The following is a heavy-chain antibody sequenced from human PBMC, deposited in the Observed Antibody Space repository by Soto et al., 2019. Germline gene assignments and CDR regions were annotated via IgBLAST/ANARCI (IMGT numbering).Heavy chain of an antibody. D-gene: IGHD2-2*01. J-gene: IGHJ3*02. Sequence: GGSLRLSCAASGFTFTSYIMSWVRQAPGKGLEWVSYISSGSSTIYYADSVEGRFTISRDNAKNSLYLQTNSLRAEDTAVYYCARIGGRCSGTSCPAGDASDIWGRGTMVTV. CDR2: ISSGSSTI. CDR1: GFTFTSYI. CDR3: ARIGGRCSGTSCPAGDASDI. V-gene: IGHV3-48*01.